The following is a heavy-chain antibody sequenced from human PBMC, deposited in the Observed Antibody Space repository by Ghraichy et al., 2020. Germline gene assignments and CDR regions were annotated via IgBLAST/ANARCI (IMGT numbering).Heavy chain of an antibody. J-gene: IGHJ6*02. V-gene: IGHV3-21*01. CDR3: AGGTTAVEPYYYYGMDV. CDR1: GFTFSSYS. Sequence: GGSLRLSCAASGFTFSSYSMNWVRQAPGKGLEWVSSISSSSSYIYYADSVKGRFTISRDNAKNSLYLQMNSLRAEDTAVYYCAGGTTAVEPYYYYGMDVWGQGTTVTVSS. CDR2: ISSSSSYI. D-gene: IGHD6-19*01.